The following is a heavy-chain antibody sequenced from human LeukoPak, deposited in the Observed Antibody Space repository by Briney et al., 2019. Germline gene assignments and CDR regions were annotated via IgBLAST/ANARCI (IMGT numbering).Heavy chain of an antibody. CDR3: TTDRGRFLEWSGAIDI. Sequence: GGSLRLSCAASGFTFSDSAMHWVRQASGKGLEWVGRIRSKANSYATAYAASVKGRFTISREDSKNTAYLQMNSLKTEDTAVYYCTTDRGRFLEWSGAIDIWGQGTMVTVSS. CDR2: IRSKANSYAT. J-gene: IGHJ3*02. V-gene: IGHV3-73*01. D-gene: IGHD3-3*01. CDR1: GFTFSDSA.